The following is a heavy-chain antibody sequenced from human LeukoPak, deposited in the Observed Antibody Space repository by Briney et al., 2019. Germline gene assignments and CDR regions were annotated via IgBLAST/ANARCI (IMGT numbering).Heavy chain of an antibody. CDR3: ARDPQSDPWG. Sequence: GGSLRLSCAASDFTVSSNYMSWVRQAPGKGLEWVSSISSSSSYIYYADSVKGRFTISRDNAKNSLYLQMNSLRAEDTAVYYCARDPQSDPWGWGQGTLVTVSS. CDR2: ISSSSSYI. CDR1: DFTVSSNY. D-gene: IGHD3-16*01. V-gene: IGHV3-21*01. J-gene: IGHJ4*02.